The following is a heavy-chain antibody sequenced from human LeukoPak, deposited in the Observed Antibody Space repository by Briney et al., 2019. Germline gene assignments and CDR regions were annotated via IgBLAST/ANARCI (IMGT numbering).Heavy chain of an antibody. Sequence: ASVKDSCKASGYSFTSYGVSWVRQAPGQGLEWMGWFSVYNGNTNYAQKFQGRVTMTTDTSTRTAYMELRSLRSDGTAIYYCAREDADYTFSFDFWGQGTLVTVSS. D-gene: IGHD4-17*01. CDR1: GYSFTSYG. V-gene: IGHV1-18*01. CDR3: AREDADYTFSFDF. CDR2: FSVYNGNT. J-gene: IGHJ4*02.